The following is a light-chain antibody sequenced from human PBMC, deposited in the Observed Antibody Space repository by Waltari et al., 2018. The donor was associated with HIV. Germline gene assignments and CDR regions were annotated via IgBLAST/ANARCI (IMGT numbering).Light chain of an antibody. CDR3: QSYDSSLSTVL. Sequence: QSVRTQPPSVSGAPGQTGTIPCTGSSSNIGAHYGVNWYQQRPGTAPRLLIFSDHNRPSGVPDRFSGSRSGTSASLAITGLQAEDESDYYCQSYDSSLSTVLFGGGTKLTVL. J-gene: IGLJ3*02. CDR2: SDH. CDR1: SSNIGAHYG. V-gene: IGLV1-40*01.